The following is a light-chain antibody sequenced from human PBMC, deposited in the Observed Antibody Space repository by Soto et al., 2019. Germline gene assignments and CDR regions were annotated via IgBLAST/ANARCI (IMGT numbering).Light chain of an antibody. Sequence: EIVLTQSPPTLSLAPCEIATLSCSSIQSVSSYLAWYQQKPGQAPRLLIYDASNRATGIPARFSGSGSGTDFTLTISSLEPEDFAVYYCQQRSNWPPKLTFGGGTKV. CDR2: DAS. CDR1: QSVSSY. J-gene: IGKJ4*01. CDR3: QQRSNWPPKLT. V-gene: IGKV3-11*01.